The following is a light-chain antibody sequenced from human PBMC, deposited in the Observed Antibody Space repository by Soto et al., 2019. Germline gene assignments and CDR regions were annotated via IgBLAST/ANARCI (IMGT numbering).Light chain of an antibody. CDR3: SSYTSSSTRV. J-gene: IGLJ1*01. V-gene: IGLV1-40*01. Sequence: SVLTQPASVSGAPGQRGTISCTGSSSNIGAGYDAQWYQQRPGKVPKLLIYGDTNRPSGGTDRFSGSKSGTSASLAITGLQPEDEADYYCSSYTSSSTRVFGTGTKVTIL. CDR2: GDT. CDR1: SSNIGAGYD.